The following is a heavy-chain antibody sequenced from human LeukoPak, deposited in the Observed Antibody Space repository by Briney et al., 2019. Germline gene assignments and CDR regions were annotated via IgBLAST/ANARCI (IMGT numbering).Heavy chain of an antibody. D-gene: IGHD3-10*01. J-gene: IGHJ4*02. CDR3: ASLLGGY. Sequence: GGSLRLSCAASGFTFDDYAMHWVRQAPGKGLEWVSGISWNSGSIGYADSVKGRFTISRDNAKNSLYLQMNSLRAEDTAVYYCASLLGGYWGRGTLVTVSS. V-gene: IGHV3-9*01. CDR1: GFTFDDYA. CDR2: ISWNSGSI.